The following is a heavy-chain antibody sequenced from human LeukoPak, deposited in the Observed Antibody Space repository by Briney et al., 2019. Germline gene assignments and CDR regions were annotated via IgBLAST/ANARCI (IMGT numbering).Heavy chain of an antibody. CDR1: GGSFSDHY. D-gene: IGHD3-10*01. CDR3: ARGYGSGSYYHY. CDR2: INHSGST. J-gene: IGHJ4*02. V-gene: IGHV4-34*01. Sequence: SETLSLTCAVYGGSFSDHYWSWIRQPPVKGLEWIGEINHSGSTNYNPSLKSRVTISVDTSKSQFSLKLSSVTAADTAVYYCARGYGSGSYYHYWGQGTLVTVSS.